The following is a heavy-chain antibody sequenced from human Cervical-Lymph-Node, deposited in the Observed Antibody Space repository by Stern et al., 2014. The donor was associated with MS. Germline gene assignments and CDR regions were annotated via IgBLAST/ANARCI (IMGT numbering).Heavy chain of an antibody. J-gene: IGHJ2*01. V-gene: IGHV5-51*01. CDR1: GFNFLTYY. CDR3: ARHTAGDWYFDL. Sequence: VQLVESGAEVKKAGESLRISCKGFGFNFLTYYIAWVRQTPGKGLEWMGNIYPGDSESRDSPAFQGQVTTSADKSTNTAYLQWSGLKASDSAMYYCARHTAGDWYFDLWGRGTLVTVSA. CDR2: IYPGDSES. D-gene: IGHD5-18*01.